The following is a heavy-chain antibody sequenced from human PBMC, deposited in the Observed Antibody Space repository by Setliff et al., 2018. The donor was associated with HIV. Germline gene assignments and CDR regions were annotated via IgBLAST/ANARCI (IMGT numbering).Heavy chain of an antibody. V-gene: IGHV1-18*01. CDR3: ARDGEYQVLHYYYSGMDV. Sequence: ASVKVSCKASGYTFTRYGISWVRQAPGQGLEWMGWISANNGNTKYAQRLQGRVTMTTDTSTSTAYMDLRSLRSEDTAVYFCARDGEYQVLHYYYSGMDVLGQGTTVTVS. D-gene: IGHD2-2*01. CDR1: GYTFTRYG. J-gene: IGHJ6*02. CDR2: ISANNGNT.